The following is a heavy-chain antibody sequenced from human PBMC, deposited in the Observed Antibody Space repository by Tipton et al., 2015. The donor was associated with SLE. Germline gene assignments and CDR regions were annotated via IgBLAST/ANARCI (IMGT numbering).Heavy chain of an antibody. CDR3: ARHGGSYSAGAYSFDP. CDR1: GDSLGNSP. J-gene: IGHJ5*02. Sequence: TLSLTCTVFGDSLGNSPLTLIRQAAGQGLGWIWRIDNGGNTNYNPSLKSRLSMSVDTSKNQVSLKLNSVTAADTAVYYCARHGGSYSAGAYSFDPWGQGTLVTVSS. V-gene: IGHV4-4*07. CDR2: IDNGGNT. D-gene: IGHD1-26*01.